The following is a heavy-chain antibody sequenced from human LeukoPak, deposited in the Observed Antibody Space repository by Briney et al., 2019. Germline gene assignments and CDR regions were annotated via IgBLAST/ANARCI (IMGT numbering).Heavy chain of an antibody. CDR3: AREAGVPAATPSQKYYYYGMDV. D-gene: IGHD2-2*01. Sequence: ASVKVSCKASGHTFTSYGISWVRQAPGQGLEWMGWISAYNGNTNYAQKLQGRVTMTTDTSTSTAYMELRSLRSDDTAVYYRAREAGVPAATPSQKYYYYGMDVWGQGTTVTVSS. CDR1: GHTFTSYG. CDR2: ISAYNGNT. V-gene: IGHV1-18*01. J-gene: IGHJ6*02.